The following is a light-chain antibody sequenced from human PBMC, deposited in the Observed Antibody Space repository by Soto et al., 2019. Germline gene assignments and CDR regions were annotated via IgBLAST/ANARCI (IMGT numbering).Light chain of an antibody. V-gene: IGKV3-15*01. CDR3: QQYNNWPPWT. CDR1: QSVSSN. CDR2: GAS. Sequence: EIVKTQAPATLSVSPVQGAPLSCRSSQSVSSNLAWYQQKPGQAPRLLIYGASTRATGIPARFSGSGSGTEFTLTISSLQSEDFAVYYCQQYNNWPPWTFGQGTEVDIK. J-gene: IGKJ1*01.